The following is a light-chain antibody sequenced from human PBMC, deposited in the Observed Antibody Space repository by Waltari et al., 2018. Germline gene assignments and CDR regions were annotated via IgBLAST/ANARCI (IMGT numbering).Light chain of an antibody. CDR3: AALDDSLNGPA. CDR2: SNN. Sequence: QSVLTQPPSASGTPGQRVTISCSASSSNLGSNTVTWYQQLPGTAPKLLIYSNNQRPSGVPDRFSGSKSGTSASLAISGLQSEDEADYFCAALDDSLNGPAFGGGTKLTVL. CDR1: SSNLGSNT. J-gene: IGLJ2*01. V-gene: IGLV1-44*01.